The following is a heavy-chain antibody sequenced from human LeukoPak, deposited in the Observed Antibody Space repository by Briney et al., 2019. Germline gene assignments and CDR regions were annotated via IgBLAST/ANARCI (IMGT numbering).Heavy chain of an antibody. Sequence: ASVKVSCRSSGYTFTTYGITWVRQAPAQGLEWMGWISNYNGDTNYAQKLQGRVTMTTDTSTSTAYMELRSLRSDDTAMYYCARDRMDTGTYFDYWGQGTLVTVSS. CDR1: GYTFTTYG. CDR3: ARDRMDTGTYFDY. J-gene: IGHJ4*02. CDR2: ISNYNGDT. V-gene: IGHV1-18*01. D-gene: IGHD5-18*01.